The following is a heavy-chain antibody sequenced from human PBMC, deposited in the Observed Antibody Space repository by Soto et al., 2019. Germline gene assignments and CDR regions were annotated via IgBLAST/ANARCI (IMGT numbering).Heavy chain of an antibody. J-gene: IGHJ4*02. CDR1: GFTFSSYS. D-gene: IGHD3-22*01. CDR3: ASRMRYSDSSGERYDVWFDY. CDR2: ISSSSSYI. V-gene: IGHV3-21*01. Sequence: GGSLRLSCAASGFTFSSYSMNWVRQAPGKGLEWVSSISSSSSYIYYADSVKGRFTISRDNAKNSLYLQMNSLRAEDTAVYYCASRMRYSDSSGERYDVWFDYWGQGTLVTVSS.